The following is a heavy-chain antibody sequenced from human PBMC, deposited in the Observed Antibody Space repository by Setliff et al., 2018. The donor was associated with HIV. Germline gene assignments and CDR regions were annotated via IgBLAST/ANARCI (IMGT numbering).Heavy chain of an antibody. Sequence: ASVKVSCKSSGYNFDFHYVHWVRQAPGQGFEWLGVINPTAGSTTLEQKFQGRLTLTRDASTETVYMELTSLRSGDTAVYYCASHAKTVDTGLFDYWGQGTLVTVS. CDR1: GYNFDFHY. CDR3: ASHAKTVDTGLFDY. J-gene: IGHJ4*02. D-gene: IGHD3-9*01. V-gene: IGHV1-46*02. CDR2: INPTAGST.